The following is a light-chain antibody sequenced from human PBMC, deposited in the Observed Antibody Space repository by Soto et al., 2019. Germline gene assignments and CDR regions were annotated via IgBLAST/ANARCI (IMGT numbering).Light chain of an antibody. Sequence: DIQMTQSPSTLSGSVGDRVTITCRASQTISSWLAWYQQKPGKVPKLLIYKASTLKSGVPSRFSGSGSGTEFTLTISSLQSEDFAVYYCQQYNNWPPWTFGQGTKVDIK. CDR3: QQYNNWPPWT. J-gene: IGKJ1*01. CDR1: QTISSW. CDR2: KAS. V-gene: IGKV1-5*03.